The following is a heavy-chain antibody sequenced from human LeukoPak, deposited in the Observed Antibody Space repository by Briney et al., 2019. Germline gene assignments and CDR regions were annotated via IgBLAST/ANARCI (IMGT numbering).Heavy chain of an antibody. CDR1: GFTFSSYW. D-gene: IGHD1-1*01. Sequence: GGSLRLSCAASGFTFSSYWMSWVRQAPGKGLEWVSYISSSGTTVYYADSVKGRFTISRDNAKNSLYLQMNSLRDEDTAVYYCACARTGGAYLDYWGLGTLVTVSS. CDR2: ISSSGTTV. V-gene: IGHV3-48*02. CDR3: ACARTGGAYLDY. J-gene: IGHJ4*02.